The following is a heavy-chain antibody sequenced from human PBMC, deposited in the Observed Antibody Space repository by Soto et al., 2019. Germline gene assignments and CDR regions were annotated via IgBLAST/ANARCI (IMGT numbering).Heavy chain of an antibody. CDR3: ARASTPFGSAWPYPFDY. D-gene: IGHD3-3*01. J-gene: IGHJ4*02. V-gene: IGHV3-30-3*01. Sequence: HPGGSLRLSCAASGFTFRSYAMHWGRQAPGKGLEWVAAMSYDGNNKYHVDSVKGRFTISRDNSRHTLFLQMDTLRVEDTALYYCARASTPFGSAWPYPFDYWGQGTLVTVSS. CDR2: MSYDGNNK. CDR1: GFTFRSYA.